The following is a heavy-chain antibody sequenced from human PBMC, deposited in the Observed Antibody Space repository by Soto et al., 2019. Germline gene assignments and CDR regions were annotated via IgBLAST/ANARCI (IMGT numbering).Heavy chain of an antibody. Sequence: QVQLVESGGGVVQPGRSLRLSCAASGFTFSSYGMHWVRQAPGKGLEWVAVIWYDGSNKYYADSVKGRFTISRDNSKNTLYLQMNSLRAEDTAVYYCARDLYSSGPPHSYYFDYWGQGTLVTVSS. CDR2: IWYDGSNK. CDR1: GFTFSSYG. D-gene: IGHD6-19*01. CDR3: ARDLYSSGPPHSYYFDY. V-gene: IGHV3-33*01. J-gene: IGHJ4*02.